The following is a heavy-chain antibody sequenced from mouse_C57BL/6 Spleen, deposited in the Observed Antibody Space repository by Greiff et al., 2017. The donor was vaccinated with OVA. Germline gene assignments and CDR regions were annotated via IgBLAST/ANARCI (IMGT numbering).Heavy chain of an antibody. D-gene: IGHD2-4*01. CDR2: INPNNGGT. Sequence: EVQLQQSGPELVKPGASVKMSCKASGYTFTDYNMHWVKQSHGKSLEWIGYINPNNGGTSYNQKFKGKATLTVNKSSSTAYMELRSLTSEDSAVYYCATYDYDKEAWFAYWGQGTLVTVSA. V-gene: IGHV1-22*01. CDR1: GYTFTDYN. J-gene: IGHJ3*01. CDR3: ATYDYDKEAWFAY.